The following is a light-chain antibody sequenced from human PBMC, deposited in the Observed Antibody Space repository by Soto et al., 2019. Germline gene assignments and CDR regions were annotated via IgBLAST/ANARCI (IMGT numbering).Light chain of an antibody. CDR3: QSDGSSRSGDV. J-gene: IGLJ1*01. Sequence: QSVLTQPPSVSGAPGQRVTISCTGSSSNIGAGYDVHWYQQLPGTAPKLLIYGNSNRPSGVPDRFSGSKSGTSASLAITGLQAEDEADYYGQSDGSSRSGDVFGTGTKVTVL. CDR2: GNS. CDR1: SSNIGAGYD. V-gene: IGLV1-40*01.